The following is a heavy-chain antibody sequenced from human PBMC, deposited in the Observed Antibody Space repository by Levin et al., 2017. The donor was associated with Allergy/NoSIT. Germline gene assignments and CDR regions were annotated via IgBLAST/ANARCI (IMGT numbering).Heavy chain of an antibody. CDR3: ARSNDASGRYRHACDI. CDR1: GFTFSTYA. J-gene: IGHJ3*02. V-gene: IGHV3-23*01. Sequence: PGGSLRLSCAASGFTFSTYAMIWVRQAPGKGLEWVSSISGSDSTTHYVDSVKGRFTISRDDSRNTLSLQMNSLRAEDTAVYYCARSNDASGRYRHACDIWGQGT. D-gene: IGHD5-12*01. CDR2: ISGSDSTT.